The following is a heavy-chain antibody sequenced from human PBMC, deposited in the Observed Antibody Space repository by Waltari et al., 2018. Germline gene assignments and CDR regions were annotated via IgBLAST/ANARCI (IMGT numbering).Heavy chain of an antibody. CDR2: IYYSGST. CDR1: GGSISSSSYY. J-gene: IGHJ5*02. V-gene: IGHV4-39*01. Sequence: QLQLQESGPGLVKPSETLSLTCTVSGGSISSSSYYWGWIRQSPGKGLEWIGSIYYSGSTYYNPTLKSRVTISGDRSKNQFSLKLSSVTAEDTAVYYCARHWKKSGYRFDPWGQGTLVTVSS. CDR3: ARHWKKSGYRFDP. D-gene: IGHD5-12*01.